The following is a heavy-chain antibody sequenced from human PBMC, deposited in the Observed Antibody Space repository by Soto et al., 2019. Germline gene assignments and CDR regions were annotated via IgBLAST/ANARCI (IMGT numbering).Heavy chain of an antibody. CDR2: IWYDGSNK. CDR3: ARDPDSSSWYGSKYYYYGMDV. D-gene: IGHD6-13*01. J-gene: IGHJ6*02. V-gene: IGHV3-30*19. CDR1: GFTFSSYG. Sequence: GGSLRLSCAASGFTFSSYGMHWVRQAPGKGLEWVAVIWYDGSNKYYADSVKGRFTISRDNSKNTLYLQMNSLRAEDTAVYYCARDPDSSSWYGSKYYYYGMDVWGQGTTVTVSS.